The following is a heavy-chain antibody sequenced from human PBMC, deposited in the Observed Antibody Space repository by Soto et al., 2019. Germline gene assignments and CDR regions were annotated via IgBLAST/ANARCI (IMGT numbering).Heavy chain of an antibody. CDR1: GGSISSYY. Sequence: PSETLSLTCTVSGGSISSYYWSWIRQPPGKGQEWIGYIYYSGSTNYNPSLKSRVTISVDTSKNQFSLKLSSVTAADTAVYYCARHDHGAFDYWGQGTLVTVSS. D-gene: IGHD3-10*01. CDR3: ARHDHGAFDY. V-gene: IGHV4-59*08. J-gene: IGHJ4*02. CDR2: IYYSGST.